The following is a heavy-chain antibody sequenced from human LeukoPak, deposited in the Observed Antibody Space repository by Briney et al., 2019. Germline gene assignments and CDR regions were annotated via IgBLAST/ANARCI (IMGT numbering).Heavy chain of an antibody. J-gene: IGHJ3*02. Sequence: GGSLRLSCAASGFTFSSYAMSWLRQAPGEGLEWVSVIYSGGSTYFADSVKGRFTISRHNSKNTLYLQINSLRAEDTAVYYCARAGPYDAFDIWGQGTMVTVSS. D-gene: IGHD1-14*01. CDR1: GFTFSSYA. V-gene: IGHV3-53*04. CDR3: ARAGPYDAFDI. CDR2: IYSGGST.